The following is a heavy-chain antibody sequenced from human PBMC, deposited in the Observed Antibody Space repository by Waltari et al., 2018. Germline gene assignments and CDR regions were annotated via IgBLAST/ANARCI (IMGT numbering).Heavy chain of an antibody. D-gene: IGHD3-3*01. CDR3: AITIFGVVIIEGMADY. V-gene: IGHV1-69*01. Sequence: QVQLVQSGAEVKKPGSSVKVSCKASGGTFSSYAISWVRPAPGQGLEWMGGIIPIFGTANYAQKFQGRVTITADESTSTAYMELSSLRSEDTAVYYCAITIFGVVIIEGMADYWGQGTLVTVSS. CDR2: IIPIFGTA. J-gene: IGHJ4*02. CDR1: GGTFSSYA.